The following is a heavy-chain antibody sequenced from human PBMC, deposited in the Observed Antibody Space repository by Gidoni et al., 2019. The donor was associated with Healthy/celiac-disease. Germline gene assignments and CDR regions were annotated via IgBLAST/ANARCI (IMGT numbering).Heavy chain of an antibody. D-gene: IGHD6-19*01. J-gene: IGHJ4*02. CDR2: ISYDGSNK. CDR1: GFTFSSYG. Sequence: QVQLVESGGGVVQPGRSLRLSCAASGFTFSSYGMHWVRQAPGKGLEWVAVISYDGSNKYYADSVKGRFTISRDNSKNTLYLQMNSLRAEDTAVYYCAKGRKQWLVTTQPFDYWGQGTLVTVSS. CDR3: AKGRKQWLVTTQPFDY. V-gene: IGHV3-30*18.